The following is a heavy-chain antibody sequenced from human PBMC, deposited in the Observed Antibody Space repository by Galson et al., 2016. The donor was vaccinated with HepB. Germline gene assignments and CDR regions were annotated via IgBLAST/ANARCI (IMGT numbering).Heavy chain of an antibody. CDR3: ASQLFTSSSVLWAFDI. CDR2: IWYDGNYK. V-gene: IGHV3-33*01. J-gene: IGHJ3*02. D-gene: IGHD6-6*01. CDR1: GFTFSSYS. Sequence: SLRLSCAASGFTFSSYSMHWVRQAPGKGLGWVAVIWYDGNYKYYADSVKGRFTISRDNSKNTLYLQMNSLRAEDTAVYYCASQLFTSSSVLWAFDIWGQGTMVTVSS.